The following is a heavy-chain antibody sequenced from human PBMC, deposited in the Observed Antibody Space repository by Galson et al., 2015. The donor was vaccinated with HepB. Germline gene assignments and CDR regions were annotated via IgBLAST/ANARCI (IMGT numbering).Heavy chain of an antibody. D-gene: IGHD4-23*01. CDR1: GGSIGTYY. CDR2: LRPSGNT. CDR3: ARDRFSSSWYLGFDP. V-gene: IGHV4-59*12. Sequence: ETLSLTCTVSGGSIGTYYGTWIRQPPGKGLEWLAYLRPSGNTDYNPSLKSRLTMSVDTSKNQFSLKLTSVTAADTAVYYCARDRFSSSWYLGFDPWGQGTLVTVSS. J-gene: IGHJ5*02.